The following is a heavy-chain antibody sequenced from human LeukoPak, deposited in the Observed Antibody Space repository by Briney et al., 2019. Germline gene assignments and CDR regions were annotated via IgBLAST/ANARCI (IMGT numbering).Heavy chain of an antibody. D-gene: IGHD2-2*01. V-gene: IGHV3-23*01. CDR3: AKGGYCSSTSCSGAFDI. CDR1: GFTFDDYA. J-gene: IGHJ3*02. CDR2: ISGSGGST. Sequence: GGSLRLSCAASGFTFDDYAMSWVRQAPGKGLEWVSAISGSGGSTYYADSVKGRFTISRDNSKNTLYLQMNSLRAEDTAVYYCAKGGYCSSTSCSGAFDIWGQGTMVTVSS.